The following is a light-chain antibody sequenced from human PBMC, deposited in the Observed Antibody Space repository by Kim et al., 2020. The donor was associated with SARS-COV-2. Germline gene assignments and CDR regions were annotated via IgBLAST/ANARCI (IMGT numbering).Light chain of an antibody. CDR2: AAS. J-gene: IGKJ2*01. CDR1: QSVSSNY. CDR3: QQYGTSTGYT. Sequence: EIVLTQSPGTLSLSPGERATLSCRASQSVSSNYLAWNQQKPGQAPRLLIYAASSRATGIPDRFSGSGSQTDFTLTINGLEPEDFALYYCQQYGTSTGYTFGQGTKLEI. V-gene: IGKV3-20*01.